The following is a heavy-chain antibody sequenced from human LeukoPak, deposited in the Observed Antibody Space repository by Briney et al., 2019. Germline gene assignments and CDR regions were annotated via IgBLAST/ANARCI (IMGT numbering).Heavy chain of an antibody. Sequence: ASVKVSCKASGYTFTSYYMHWVRQAPGQGLEWMGIINPSGGSTSYAQKFQGRVTMTRDTSTSTVYMELSSLRSEDTAVYYCARGIITMVRGVPFGYWGQGTLVTVSS. CDR2: INPSGGST. J-gene: IGHJ4*02. CDR3: ARGIITMVRGVPFGY. V-gene: IGHV1-46*01. CDR1: GYTFTSYY. D-gene: IGHD3-10*01.